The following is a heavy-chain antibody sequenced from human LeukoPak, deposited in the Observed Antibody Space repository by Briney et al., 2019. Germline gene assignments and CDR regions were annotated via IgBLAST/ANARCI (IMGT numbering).Heavy chain of an antibody. CDR2: ISAYNGNT. CDR1: GYTFTSYG. CDR3: ARTRYYYDSREAFDI. D-gene: IGHD3-22*01. J-gene: IGHJ3*02. V-gene: IGHV1-18*01. Sequence: ASVKVSCKASGYTFTSYGISWVRQAPGQGLEWMGWISAYNGNTNYAQKLQGRVTMTTDTSTSTAYMELRSLRSDDTAVYYCARTRYYYDSREAFDIWGQGTMVTVSS.